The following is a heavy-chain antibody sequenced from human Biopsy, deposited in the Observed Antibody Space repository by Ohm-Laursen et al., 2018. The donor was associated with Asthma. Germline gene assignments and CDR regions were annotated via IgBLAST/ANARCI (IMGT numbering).Heavy chain of an antibody. CDR1: GGSIRSSTYY. V-gene: IGHV4-31*03. D-gene: IGHD4-17*01. J-gene: IGHJ5*02. CDR2: IYYSGST. CDR3: ARTTYGHDGFDP. Sequence: TLSLTCTVSGGSIRSSTYYWGWIRQHPVKGLEWIGHIYYSGSTYYNPSLKSRVSISLDTSKNQFSLSLTSVTAADTAVYYCARTTYGHDGFDPWGQGTLVTVSS.